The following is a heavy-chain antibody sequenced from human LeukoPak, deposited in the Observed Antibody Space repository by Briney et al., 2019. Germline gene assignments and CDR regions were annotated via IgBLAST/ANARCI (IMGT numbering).Heavy chain of an antibody. Sequence: GRSLRLSCAASGFIFSSSAMTWVRQAPGKGLECVSAISGTGGSTVYADSVKGRPTISRDNSKNTLYLQMSSLRDEDTAIYYCTKGGSYAPLDYWGQGTLVTVSS. J-gene: IGHJ4*02. CDR2: ISGTGGST. D-gene: IGHD1-26*01. CDR3: TKGGSYAPLDY. V-gene: IGHV3-23*01. CDR1: GFIFSSSA.